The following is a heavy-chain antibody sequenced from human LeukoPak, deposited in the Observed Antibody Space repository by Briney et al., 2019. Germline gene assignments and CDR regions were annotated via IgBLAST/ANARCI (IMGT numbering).Heavy chain of an antibody. Sequence: SETLSLTCAVYGGSFSGYYWSWIRQPPGKGLEWIGEINHSGSTNYNPSLKSRVTISVDTSKNQFSLKLSSVTAADTAVYYCARVGYYYDSSAHTWPIAHYFDYWGQGTLVTVSS. V-gene: IGHV4-34*01. CDR1: GGSFSGYY. CDR2: INHSGST. CDR3: ARVGYYYDSSAHTWPIAHYFDY. J-gene: IGHJ4*02. D-gene: IGHD3-22*01.